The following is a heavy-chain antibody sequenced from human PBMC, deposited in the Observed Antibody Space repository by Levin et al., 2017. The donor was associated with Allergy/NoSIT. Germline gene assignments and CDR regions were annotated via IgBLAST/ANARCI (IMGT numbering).Heavy chain of an antibody. CDR3: ARAPSSGYSYGVDY. D-gene: IGHD5-18*01. V-gene: IGHV3-74*01. J-gene: IGHJ4*02. CDR1: GFTFSSYW. CDR2: INSDGSST. Sequence: SCAASGFTFSSYWMHWVRQAPGKGLVWVSRINSDGSSTSYADSVKGRFTISRDNAKNTLYLQMNSLRAEDTAVYYCARAPSSGYSYGVDYWGQGTLVTVSS.